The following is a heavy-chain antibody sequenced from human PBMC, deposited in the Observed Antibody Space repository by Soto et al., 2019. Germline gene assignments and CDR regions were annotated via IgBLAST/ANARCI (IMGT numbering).Heavy chain of an antibody. V-gene: IGHV3-48*01. CDR3: ARWPKKDILTGYPDY. D-gene: IGHD3-9*01. CDR1: GFTFSSYS. Sequence: GGSLRLSCAASGFTFSSYSMNWVRQAPGKGLEWVSYISSSSSTIYYADSVKGRFTISRDNAKNSLYLQMNSLRAEDTAVYYCARWPKKDILTGYPDYWGQGTLVTVPS. J-gene: IGHJ4*02. CDR2: ISSSSSTI.